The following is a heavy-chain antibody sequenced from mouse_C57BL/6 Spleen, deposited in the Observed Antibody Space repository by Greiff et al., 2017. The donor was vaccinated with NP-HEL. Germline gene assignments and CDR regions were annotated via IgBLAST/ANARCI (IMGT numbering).Heavy chain of an antibody. J-gene: IGHJ3*01. V-gene: IGHV14-1*01. D-gene: IGHD1-1*01. Sequence: EVQLQQSGAELVRPGASVKLSCTASGFNIKDYYMHWVKQRPEQGLEWIGRIDPEDGDTEYAPKFQGKATMTAETSSNTAYLQLSSLTSEDTAVYYCTTPSVYGSSRFAYWGQGTLVTVSA. CDR1: GFNIKDYY. CDR3: TTPSVYGSSRFAY. CDR2: IDPEDGDT.